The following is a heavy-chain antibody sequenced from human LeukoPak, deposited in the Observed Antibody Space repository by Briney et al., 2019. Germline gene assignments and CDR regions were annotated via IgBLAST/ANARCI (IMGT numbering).Heavy chain of an antibody. CDR2: ISSSSSYI. Sequence: GGSLRLSCAASGFTVSSNYMSWVRQAPGKGLEWVSSISSSSSYIYYADSVKGRFTISRDNAKNSLYLQMNSLRAEDTAVYYCARASSGYSSGWPFDAFDIWGQGTMVTVSS. D-gene: IGHD6-19*01. CDR3: ARASSGYSSGWPFDAFDI. J-gene: IGHJ3*02. V-gene: IGHV3-21*01. CDR1: GFTVSSNY.